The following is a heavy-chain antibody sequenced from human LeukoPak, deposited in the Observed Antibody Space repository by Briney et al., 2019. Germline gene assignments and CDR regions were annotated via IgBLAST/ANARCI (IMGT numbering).Heavy chain of an antibody. Sequence: PGGSLRLSCAASGFTFSSSWMHWVHQAPGKGLVWVSRISSDGSSTIYADSVKGRFTISRDNAKSTLYLQMSSLRAEDTAVYYCVRDWFGEFHWGQGTLVTVSS. CDR1: GFTFSSSW. J-gene: IGHJ4*02. V-gene: IGHV3-74*01. D-gene: IGHD3-10*01. CDR2: ISSDGSST. CDR3: VRDWFGEFH.